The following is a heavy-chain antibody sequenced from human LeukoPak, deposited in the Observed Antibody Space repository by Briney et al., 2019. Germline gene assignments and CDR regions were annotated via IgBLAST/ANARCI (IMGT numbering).Heavy chain of an antibody. D-gene: IGHD3-10*01. J-gene: IGHJ4*02. CDR3: ARARFSEFHFDY. V-gene: IGHV1-18*01. CDR2: ISAYNRNT. CDR1: GYTFTSYG. Sequence: ASVKVSCTASGYTFTSYGISWVRQAPGQGGEGIGWISAYNRNTNYAQNLQVRLTMTPHPSTSTAYMELRSLRSDAPAVYYCARARFSEFHFDYWGQGTLVTVSS.